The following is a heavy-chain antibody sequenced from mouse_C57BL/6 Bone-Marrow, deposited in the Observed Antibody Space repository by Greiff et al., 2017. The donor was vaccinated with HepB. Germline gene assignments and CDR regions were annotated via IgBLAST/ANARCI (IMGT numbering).Heavy chain of an antibody. J-gene: IGHJ4*01. CDR2: IYPGGGYT. V-gene: IGHV1-63*01. Sequence: VQLKESGAELVRPGTSVKMSCKASGYTFTNYWIGWAKQRPGHGLEWIGDIYPGGGYTNYNEKFKGKATLTADKSSSTAYMQFSSLTSEDSAIYYCARWLRYYYAMDYWGQGTSVTVSS. D-gene: IGHD2-2*01. CDR1: GYTFTNYW. CDR3: ARWLRYYYAMDY.